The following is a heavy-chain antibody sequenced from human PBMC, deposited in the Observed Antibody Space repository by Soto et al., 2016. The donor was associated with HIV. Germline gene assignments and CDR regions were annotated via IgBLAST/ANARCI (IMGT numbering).Heavy chain of an antibody. V-gene: IGHV3-43*02. CDR3: AKDSAAYVNRYFDY. CDR2: ISGDGGNP. D-gene: IGHD3-10*02. CDR1: GFTFDDYA. Sequence: EGQLVESGGGVVQPGGSLRLSCAASGFTFDDYAMHWVRQAPGKGLEWVSLISGDGGNPYYADSVKGRFTISRDNSKNSLYLQMNSLRTEDTALYYCAKDSAAYVNRYFDYWGQGTLVTVSS. J-gene: IGHJ4*02.